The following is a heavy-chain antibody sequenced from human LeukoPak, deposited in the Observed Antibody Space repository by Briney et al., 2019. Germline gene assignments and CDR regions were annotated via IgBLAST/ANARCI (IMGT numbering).Heavy chain of an antibody. CDR2: FDPEDGET. CDR3: ATDRPSGGYKIDAFDI. V-gene: IGHV1-24*01. J-gene: IGHJ3*02. Sequence: ASVKVSCKVSGYTLTELSVHWVRQAPGKGLEWMGGFDPEDGETIYAQKFQGRVTMTEDTSTDTAYMELSSLRSEDTAVYYCATDRPSGGYKIDAFDIWGQGTMVTVSS. D-gene: IGHD3-10*01. CDR1: GYTLTELS.